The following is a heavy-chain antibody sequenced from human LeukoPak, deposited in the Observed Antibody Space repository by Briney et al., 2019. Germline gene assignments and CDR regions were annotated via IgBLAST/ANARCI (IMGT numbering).Heavy chain of an antibody. V-gene: IGHV3-23*01. CDR1: GCTFSTSA. CDR2: ISGSGAST. CDR3: AKGVSGYVPGY. Sequence: GGSLRLSCAASGCTFSTSAMSGVRRAPGKGLEGVSAISGSGASTYYADSVKGRFTISRDNSKNTLYLQINSLRAEDTAVYHCAKGVSGYVPGYWSQGTLVTVSS. J-gene: IGHJ4*02. D-gene: IGHD6-25*01.